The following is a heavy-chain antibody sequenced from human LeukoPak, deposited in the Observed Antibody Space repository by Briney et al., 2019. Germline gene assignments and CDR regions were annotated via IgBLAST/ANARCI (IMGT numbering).Heavy chain of an antibody. CDR2: INPNSGGT. CDR1: GYTFTGYY. V-gene: IGHV1-2*02. D-gene: IGHD3-10*01. J-gene: IGHJ3*02. Sequence: ASVKVSCKASGYTFTGYYMHWVRQAPGQGLEWMGWINPNSGGTNYAQKFQGRVTTTRDTSISTAYMELSRLRSDDTAVYYCARDHYGDLGAFDIWGQGTMVTVSS. CDR3: ARDHYGDLGAFDI.